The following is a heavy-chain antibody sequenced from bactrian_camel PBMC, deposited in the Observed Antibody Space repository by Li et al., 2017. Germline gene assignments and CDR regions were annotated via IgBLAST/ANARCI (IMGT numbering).Heavy chain of an antibody. CDR3: AADPSRELWVGYPPYKY. J-gene: IGHJ4*01. D-gene: IGHD5*01. Sequence: HVQLVESGGGSVQAGGSLRLSCTYSGNTYSNFCMGWFRQDPGKERGGVASITSLRKTYYADSVKGRFTISKDNAKNTLYLQMNSLKPEDTAVYYCAADPSRELWVGYPPYKYWGQGTQVTVS. CDR2: ITSLRKT. CDR1: GNTYSNFC. V-gene: IGHV3S53*01.